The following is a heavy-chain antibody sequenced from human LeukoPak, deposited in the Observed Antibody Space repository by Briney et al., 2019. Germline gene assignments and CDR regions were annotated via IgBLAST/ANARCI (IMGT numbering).Heavy chain of an antibody. J-gene: IGHJ4*02. CDR3: ARRNMVRGVIGVDY. Sequence: SETLSLTCTVSGGSIGSNAYYWVWLPQPPGKGLVWLGSIYYSGTTYYHPSLKSRVTITVDTARKHISLKLSSVTAADAAVYSCARRNMVRGVIGVDYWGQGTLVTVSS. V-gene: IGHV4-39*02. D-gene: IGHD3-10*01. CDR1: GGSIGSNAYY. CDR2: IYYSGTT.